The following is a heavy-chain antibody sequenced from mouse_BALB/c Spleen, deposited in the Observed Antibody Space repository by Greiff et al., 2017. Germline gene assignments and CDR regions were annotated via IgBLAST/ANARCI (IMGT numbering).Heavy chain of an antibody. D-gene: IGHD1-1*01. J-gene: IGHJ2*01. V-gene: IGHV1-14*01. CDR2: INPYNDGT. CDR1: GYTFTSYV. Sequence: EVKLVESGPELVKPGASVKMSCKASGYTFTSYVMHWVKQKPGQGLEWIGYINPYNDGTKYNEKFKGKATLTSDKSSSTAYMELSSLTSEDSAVYYCARPGITTVVATGNYFDYWGQGTTLTVSS. CDR3: ARPGITTVVATGNYFDY.